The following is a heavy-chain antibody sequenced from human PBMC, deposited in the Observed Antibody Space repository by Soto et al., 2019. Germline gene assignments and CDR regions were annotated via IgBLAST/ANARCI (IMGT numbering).Heavy chain of an antibody. J-gene: IGHJ6*03. V-gene: IGHV3-7*01. D-gene: IGHD6-6*01. CDR3: ARAQDGFEYSRAPPYYYYYMDV. CDR2: IKQDGSEK. Sequence: GGFLRLSCAASGFTFSSYWMSWVRQAPGKGLEWVANIKQDGSEKYYVDSVKGRFTISRDNAKNSLYLQMNSLRAEDTAVYYCARAQDGFEYSRAPPYYYYYMDVWGKGTTVTVSS. CDR1: GFTFSSYW.